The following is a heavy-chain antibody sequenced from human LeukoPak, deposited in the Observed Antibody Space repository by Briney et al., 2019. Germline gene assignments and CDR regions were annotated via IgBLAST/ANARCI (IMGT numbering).Heavy chain of an antibody. Sequence: SETLSLTCAVYGGSFSGYYWSWIRQPPGKGLEWIGEINHSGSTNYSPSLKSRVTISVDTSKNHLSLKLISVTAADTAVYYCARDVGTALVTGDYWGQGTLVTVSS. J-gene: IGHJ4*02. V-gene: IGHV4-34*01. CDR3: ARDVGTALVTGDY. CDR1: GGSFSGYY. CDR2: INHSGST. D-gene: IGHD5-18*01.